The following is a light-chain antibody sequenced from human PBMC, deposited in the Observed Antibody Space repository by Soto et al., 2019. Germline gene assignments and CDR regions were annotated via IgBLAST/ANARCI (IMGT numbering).Light chain of an antibody. V-gene: IGLV2-8*01. CDR1: SSDVGGYNY. CDR2: EVS. CDR3: SSYAGSNKVV. Sequence: QSVLTQPPSASGSPGQSVTISCTGTSSDVGGYNYVSWYQQHPGKAPKLMIYEVSKRHSGVPDRFSGSKSGNTGSLTVSGLQDEDEADYYCSSYAGSNKVVFGGGTQLTGL. J-gene: IGLJ2*01.